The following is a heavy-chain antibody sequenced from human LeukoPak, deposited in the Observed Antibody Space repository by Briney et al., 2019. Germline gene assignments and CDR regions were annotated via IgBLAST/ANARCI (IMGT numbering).Heavy chain of an antibody. V-gene: IGHV4-59*01. D-gene: IGHD2-2*02. CDR1: GGSISSYY. CDR3: ARTAGQREYQLLYYWFDP. CDR2: IYYSGST. Sequence: SETLSLTCTVSGGSISSYYWSWIRQPPGKGPEWIGYIYYSGSTNYNPSLKSRVTISVDTSKNQFSLKLSSVTAADTAVYYCARTAGQREYQLLYYWFDPWGQGTLVTVSS. J-gene: IGHJ5*02.